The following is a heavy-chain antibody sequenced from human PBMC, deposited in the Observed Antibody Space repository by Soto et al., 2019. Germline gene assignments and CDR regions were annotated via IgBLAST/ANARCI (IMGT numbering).Heavy chain of an antibody. CDR2: IYPGDSDT. Sequence: GESLKISCKGSGYSFTSYWIGWVRQMPGKGLEWMGIIYPGDSDTRYSPSFQGQVTISADKSISTAYLQWSSLKASDTAMYYCARQLVPAEANPREKLNWFDPWGQGTLVTVSS. J-gene: IGHJ5*02. D-gene: IGHD2-2*01. CDR3: ARQLVPAEANPREKLNWFDP. CDR1: GYSFTSYW. V-gene: IGHV5-51*01.